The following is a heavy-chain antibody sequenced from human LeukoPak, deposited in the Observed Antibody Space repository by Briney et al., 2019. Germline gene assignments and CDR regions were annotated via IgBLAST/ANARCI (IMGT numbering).Heavy chain of an antibody. CDR1: GGTFSSYA. D-gene: IGHD6-13*01. V-gene: IGHV1-2*02. J-gene: IGHJ4*02. Sequence: GASVKVSCKASGGTFSSYAISWVRQAPGQGLEWMGWINPNSGGTNYAQKFQGRVTMTRDTSISTAYMELSRLRSDDTAVYYCAREASWLFDYWGQGTLVTVSS. CDR2: INPNSGGT. CDR3: AREASWLFDY.